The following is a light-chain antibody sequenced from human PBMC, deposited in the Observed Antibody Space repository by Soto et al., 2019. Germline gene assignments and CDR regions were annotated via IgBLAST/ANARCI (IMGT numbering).Light chain of an antibody. CDR1: RSIRSW. Sequence: DIQMTQSPSALSASVGDRVTITCRASRSIRSWLAWYQQKPGKAPKLLIYDAYSLESGVPSRFSGRRSGTEFTLTIAGLQPEDFATYYCQQYESYSPLTFGGGTKVDIK. CDR3: QQYESYSPLT. V-gene: IGKV1-5*01. J-gene: IGKJ4*01. CDR2: DAY.